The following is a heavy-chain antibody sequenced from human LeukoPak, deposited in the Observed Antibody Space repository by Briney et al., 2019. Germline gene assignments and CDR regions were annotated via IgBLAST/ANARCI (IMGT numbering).Heavy chain of an antibody. Sequence: ASVKVSCKASGYTFTGYYMHWVRQAPGQGLEWMGWINPNSGGTNYAQKFQGRVTMTRDTSISTAYMELSRLRSDDTAVYYCARDPNSGSYPPMGDAFDIWGQGTMVTVSS. CDR1: GYTFTGYY. V-gene: IGHV1-2*02. CDR2: INPNSGGT. J-gene: IGHJ3*02. CDR3: ARDPNSGSYPPMGDAFDI. D-gene: IGHD1-26*01.